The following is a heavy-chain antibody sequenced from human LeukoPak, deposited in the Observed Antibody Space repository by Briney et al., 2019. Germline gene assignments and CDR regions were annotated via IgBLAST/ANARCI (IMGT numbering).Heavy chain of an antibody. CDR2: IWYDGSNK. J-gene: IGHJ4*02. CDR1: GFTFSSYG. V-gene: IGHV3-33*01. D-gene: IGHD4-17*01. CDR3: ARHNGDLYLPFDY. Sequence: GGSLRLSCAASGFTFSSYGMHWVRQAPGKGLEWVAVIWYDGSNKYYADSVKGQFTISRDNSKNTLYLQMNSLRAEDTAVYYCARHNGDLYLPFDYWGQGALVTVSS.